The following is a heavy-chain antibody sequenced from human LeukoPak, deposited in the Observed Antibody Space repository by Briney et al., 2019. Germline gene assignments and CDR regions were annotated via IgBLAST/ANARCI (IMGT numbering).Heavy chain of an antibody. CDR2: IKSKTDGGTT. V-gene: IGHV3-15*01. D-gene: IGHD3-10*01. Sequence: GGSLRLSCAASGFTFSNAWMSWVRQAPGKGLEWVGRIKSKTDGGTTDYAAPVKGRFTISRDDSKNALYLQMNSLKTEDTAVYYCTTAYYYGSGSYYNEYYFDYWGQGTLVTVSS. CDR1: GFTFSNAW. CDR3: TTAYYYGSGSYYNEYYFDY. J-gene: IGHJ4*02.